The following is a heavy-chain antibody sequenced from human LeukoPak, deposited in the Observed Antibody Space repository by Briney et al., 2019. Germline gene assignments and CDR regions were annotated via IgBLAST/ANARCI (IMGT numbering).Heavy chain of an antibody. CDR3: TVWFGELLGNYNYMDV. Sequence: GASVKVSCKASGYTFTVYYMHWVRQAPGQGLEWMGWINCNSGDTKYAQKFQGRVTMTRDTSTTTAYMELSRLRTDDTAAFFCTVWFGELLGNYNYMDVWGKGTTVTVSS. CDR2: INCNSGDT. V-gene: IGHV1-2*02. D-gene: IGHD3-10*01. J-gene: IGHJ6*03. CDR1: GYTFTVYY.